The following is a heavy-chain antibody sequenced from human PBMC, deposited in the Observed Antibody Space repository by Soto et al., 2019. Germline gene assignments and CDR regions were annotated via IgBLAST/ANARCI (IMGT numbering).Heavy chain of an antibody. V-gene: IGHV3-23*01. CDR2: ISGTGGST. Sequence: EVQLLESGGGLVQPGGSLRLSCAASGFTFSSYAMNWVRQAPGKGLEWVSGISGTGGSTYYADSVKGRFTISRDSSKNTLYQQMNSLRAEDTAVYYCAKDLNYDFWSGYTYYGMDVWGQGTTVTVSS. D-gene: IGHD3-3*01. CDR1: GFTFSSYA. CDR3: AKDLNYDFWSGYTYYGMDV. J-gene: IGHJ6*02.